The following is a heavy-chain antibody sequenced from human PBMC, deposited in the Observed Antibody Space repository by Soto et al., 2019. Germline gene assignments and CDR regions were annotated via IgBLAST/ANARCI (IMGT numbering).Heavy chain of an antibody. CDR1: GYTFINYG. CDR3: ARDGISGAEPFEI. D-gene: IGHD1-20*01. J-gene: IGHJ3*02. CDR2: ISAYNGNL. V-gene: IGHV1-18*01. Sequence: QVQLVQSGAEVKMPGASVKVSCKASGYTFINYGISWVRQARGQGLEWMGWISAYNGNLNYAQKIQGRVTMTTDASTTTAYMELRSLRSDDTAVYYCARDGISGAEPFEIWGQGTMVTVSS.